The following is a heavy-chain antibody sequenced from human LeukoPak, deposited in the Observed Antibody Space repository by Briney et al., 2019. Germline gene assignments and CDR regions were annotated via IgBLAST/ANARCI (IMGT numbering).Heavy chain of an antibody. J-gene: IGHJ4*02. CDR3: ATWAATILGTDY. CDR1: GFTFSGCG. Sequence: GGSLRLSCAASGFTFSGCGMYWVRQAPGKGLEWVAFIQYDGNKKDYADSVKGRFTISRDNSKNTLYLQMNSLRAEDTAVYYCATWAATILGTDYWGQGTLVTVSS. V-gene: IGHV3-30*02. CDR2: IQYDGNKK. D-gene: IGHD3-3*01.